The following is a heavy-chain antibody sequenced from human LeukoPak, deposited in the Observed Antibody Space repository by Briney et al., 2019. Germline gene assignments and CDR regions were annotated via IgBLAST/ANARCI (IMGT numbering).Heavy chain of an antibody. CDR3: ARGIDILTGSNWFDT. J-gene: IGHJ5*02. CDR2: MNPNSGNT. D-gene: IGHD3-9*01. CDR1: GYTFTSYD. V-gene: IGHV1-8*01. Sequence: ASVRVSWKASGYTFTSYDINWVRQAPGQGLEWMGWMNPNSGNTVYAQKFQGRVTMTRSTSISTAYMELSSLRSEDTVVYYCARGIDILTGSNWFDTWGQGTLVNVSS.